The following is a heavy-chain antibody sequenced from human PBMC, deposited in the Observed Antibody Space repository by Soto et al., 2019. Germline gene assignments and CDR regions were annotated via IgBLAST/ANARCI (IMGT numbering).Heavy chain of an antibody. CDR1: VFSFDYYT. CDR2: LSWNSGFS. Sequence: GGSLRLSCVGSVFSFDYYTMHWVRQAPGKGPEWVASLSWNSGFSGYADSVKGRFTISRDNAQSSVHLQMNNLRTEDTALYYCAKGRGTIVVTDAYDIWGQGTMVTVSS. J-gene: IGHJ3*02. D-gene: IGHD3-22*01. CDR3: AKGRGTIVVTDAYDI. V-gene: IGHV3-9*01.